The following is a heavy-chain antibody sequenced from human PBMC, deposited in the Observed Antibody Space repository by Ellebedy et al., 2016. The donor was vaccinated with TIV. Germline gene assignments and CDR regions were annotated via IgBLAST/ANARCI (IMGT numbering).Heavy chain of an antibody. V-gene: IGHV4-39*01. D-gene: IGHD3-10*01. Sequence: SETLSLTCSVSGGSISSSSPYWGWIRQPPGKGLEWIGSIYYTGSTYYNPSLKRRVTISVDTFKNQFSLNLNSLTAADTAVYYCARQGPSITMVRGVNWFDPWGQGTLVTVSS. CDR2: IYYTGST. CDR1: GGSISSSSPY. J-gene: IGHJ5*02. CDR3: ARQGPSITMVRGVNWFDP.